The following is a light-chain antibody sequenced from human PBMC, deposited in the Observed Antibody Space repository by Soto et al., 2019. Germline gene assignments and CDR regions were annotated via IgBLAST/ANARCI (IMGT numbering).Light chain of an antibody. CDR3: QQYDSYPLT. V-gene: IGKV1-5*03. J-gene: IGKJ4*01. CDR1: QTVYNW. Sequence: DIQMTQSPSTLSASVGDRVTITCRASQTVYNWLAWYQQKPDKAPNLLIYKASTLETGVPSRFSGTGSGTEFTLTITSLQPDDFATYFCQQYDSYPLTFGGGTKVEIK. CDR2: KAS.